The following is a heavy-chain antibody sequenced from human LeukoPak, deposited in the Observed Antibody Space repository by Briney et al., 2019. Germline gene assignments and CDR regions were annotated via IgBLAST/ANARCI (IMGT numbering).Heavy chain of an antibody. Sequence: GASVKVSCKASGYTFTGYYMHWVRQAPGQGLEWMGWINPNSGGTIYAQKFQGRVTMTRDTSISTAYMELSRLRSDDTAVYYCARDPADSSGPELDYWGQGTLVTVSS. J-gene: IGHJ4*02. CDR3: ARDPADSSGPELDY. D-gene: IGHD3-22*01. CDR2: INPNSGGT. CDR1: GYTFTGYY. V-gene: IGHV1-2*02.